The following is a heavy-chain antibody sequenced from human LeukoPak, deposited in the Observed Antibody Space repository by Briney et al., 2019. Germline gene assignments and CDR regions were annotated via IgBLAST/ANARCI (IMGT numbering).Heavy chain of an antibody. CDR1: GLSFNTYS. CDR2: ISSTSARI. V-gene: IGHV3-21*01. J-gene: IGHJ3*02. CDR3: TSRYCTTTNCYSFDN. Sequence: GGSLRLSCAASGLSFNTYSMNWVRQAPGKGLEWVSSISSTSARIFYADSVRGRFSISRDNAKNSLYLQMNSLGVEDTAVYYCTSRYCTTTNCYSFDNWGQGTLVTVSS. D-gene: IGHD2-2*01.